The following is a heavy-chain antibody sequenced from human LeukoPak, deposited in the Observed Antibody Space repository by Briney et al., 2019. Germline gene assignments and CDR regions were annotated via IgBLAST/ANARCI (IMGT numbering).Heavy chain of an antibody. V-gene: IGHV4-59*08. CDR1: GDSISSYY. Sequence: SETLSLTCTVSGDSISSYYWNWIRQPPGKGLEWIAYIYYTGSTNYNPSLKSRVTISIDTSKNQFSLKLSSVTAADTAVYYCARGITMSYLSKYYFDYWGQGTLVTVSS. D-gene: IGHD3-22*01. CDR2: IYYTGST. J-gene: IGHJ4*02. CDR3: ARGITMSYLSKYYFDY.